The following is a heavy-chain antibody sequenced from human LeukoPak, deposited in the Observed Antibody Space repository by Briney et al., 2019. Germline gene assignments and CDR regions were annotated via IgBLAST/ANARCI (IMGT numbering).Heavy chain of an antibody. V-gene: IGHV4-34*01. Sequence: TATLSLTRAVYGGSFSGYYWSWIRQPPGKGLEWSGEINHSGRTNYNPSLKSRLTIWADTSKNQASLRLRCVTAGDTAVYYCATTDEWLIQDYWGEETLVTVS. CDR1: GGSFSGYY. CDR2: INHSGRT. CDR3: ATTDEWLIQDY. D-gene: IGHD6-19*01. J-gene: IGHJ4*02.